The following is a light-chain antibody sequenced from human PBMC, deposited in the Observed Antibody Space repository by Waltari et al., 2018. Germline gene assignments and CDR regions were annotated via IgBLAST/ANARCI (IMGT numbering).Light chain of an antibody. CDR2: KAS. Sequence: DIQMTQSPSTLSASVGDRVTITCRASQSIRSWLAWYQQKPGKAPKLLIYKASSLESGVPSRFSGSGSGTEFTLTISSLQPDEFATYYCQQYNSYSWTFGQGTKVEIK. CDR1: QSIRSW. CDR3: QQYNSYSWT. J-gene: IGKJ1*01. V-gene: IGKV1-5*03.